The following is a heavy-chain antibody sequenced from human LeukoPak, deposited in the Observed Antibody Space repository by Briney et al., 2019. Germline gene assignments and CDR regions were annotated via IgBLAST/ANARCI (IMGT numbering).Heavy chain of an antibody. CDR1: EFTFSSYW. CDR2: IKQDGGEK. V-gene: IGHV3-7*01. CDR3: ARVGARQVLEY. J-gene: IGHJ4*02. D-gene: IGHD4-17*01. Sequence: GGSLRLSCAASEFTFSSYWMSWVRQAPGNGLEWVANIKQDGGEKYYLDSVKGRFTVSRDNAKNSLYLQMNSLRAEDTAVYYCARVGARQVLEYWGQGTLVTVSS.